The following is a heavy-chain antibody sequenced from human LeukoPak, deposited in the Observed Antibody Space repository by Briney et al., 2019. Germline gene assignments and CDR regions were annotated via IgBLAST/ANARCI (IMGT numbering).Heavy chain of an antibody. V-gene: IGHV3-23*01. CDR2: ISGSVSST. Sequence: GGSLRLSCAASGFTFSRYAMSWVRQAPGKGLEWVSAISGSVSSTYYADSVKGRFTISRDNSKNTLYVQMNSLRVDDTAVYYCAKDLGEMATRYYFDYWGQGTLVTVSS. CDR3: AKDLGEMATRYYFDY. CDR1: GFTFSRYA. D-gene: IGHD5-24*01. J-gene: IGHJ4*02.